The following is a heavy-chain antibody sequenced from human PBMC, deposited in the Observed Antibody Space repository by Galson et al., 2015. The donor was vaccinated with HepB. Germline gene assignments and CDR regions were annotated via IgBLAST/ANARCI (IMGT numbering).Heavy chain of an antibody. Sequence: SLRLSCAASGITFTSYAMSWVRQAPGKGLEWVANINQHGNEKYYVDSVKGRFTISRDNAQNSLFLQMDSLRVEDTAVYYCATGYYYFSGATSYDWWGQGTLVTVSS. CDR2: INQHGNEK. D-gene: IGHD3-10*01. J-gene: IGHJ4*02. V-gene: IGHV3-7*03. CDR1: GITFTSYA. CDR3: ATGYYYFSGATSYDW.